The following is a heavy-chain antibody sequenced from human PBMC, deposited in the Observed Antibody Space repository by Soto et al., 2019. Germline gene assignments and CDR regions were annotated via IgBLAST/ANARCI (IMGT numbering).Heavy chain of an antibody. CDR2: ISGSGGRT. J-gene: IGHJ4*02. V-gene: IGHV3-23*01. Sequence: GGSLRLSCAASGFTFSSYAMSWVRQAPGNGLELVSAISGSGGRTYYADYVKGRFTISRDNSKNTLYLQMNSLRAEDTAVYYCAALIVVVMYPDYWGQGTLVTVSS. CDR3: AALIVVVMYPDY. CDR1: GFTFSSYA. D-gene: IGHD3-22*01.